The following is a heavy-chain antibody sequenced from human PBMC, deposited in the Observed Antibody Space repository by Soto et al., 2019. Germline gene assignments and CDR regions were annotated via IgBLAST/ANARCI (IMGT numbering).Heavy chain of an antibody. V-gene: IGHV3-48*03. Sequence: EVQLVESGGGLEQPGGSLRLSCAASGFTLSNSEVNWVRQAPGKGLEWVSYVGSSGNTKYYADSVKGRFTISRDNAKNSLYLQMNSLRAEDTAVYYCARGLEYYFKPGVFDIWGQGTMVTVSS. J-gene: IGHJ3*02. D-gene: IGHD1-26*01. CDR2: VGSSGNTK. CDR3: ARGLEYYFKPGVFDI. CDR1: GFTLSNSE.